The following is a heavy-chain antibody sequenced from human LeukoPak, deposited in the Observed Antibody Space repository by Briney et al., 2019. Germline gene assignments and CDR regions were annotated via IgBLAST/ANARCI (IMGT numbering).Heavy chain of an antibody. CDR3: ARHPLSLGYCSSTSCRHGAFDI. Sequence: SETLSPTCTVACGSISSSSYYWGWIRQPPGKGLEWIGSIDYSGSTYYNPSLKSRVTISVDTSKNQFSLKLSSVTAADTAVYYWARHPLSLGYCSSTSCRHGAFDIWGQGTMVTVSS. D-gene: IGHD2-2*01. J-gene: IGHJ3*02. V-gene: IGHV4-39*01. CDR2: IDYSGST. CDR1: CGSISSSSYY.